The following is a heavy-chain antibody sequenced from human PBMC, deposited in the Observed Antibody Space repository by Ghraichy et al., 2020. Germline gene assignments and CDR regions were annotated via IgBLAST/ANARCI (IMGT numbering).Heavy chain of an antibody. D-gene: IGHD2-8*01. CDR3: ARAPGYCSSGVCYTEAFDV. CDR1: GFTFSRFG. V-gene: IGHV3-30*19. CDR2: ISYDANYK. Sequence: GGSLRLSCAASGFTFSRFGMHWVRQAPGKGLEWVAIISYDANYKYYADSVEGRFTISRDNSKNTLFLQMSSLRAADTAVYYCARAPGYCSSGVCYTEAFDVWGQGTMVTVSS. J-gene: IGHJ3*01.